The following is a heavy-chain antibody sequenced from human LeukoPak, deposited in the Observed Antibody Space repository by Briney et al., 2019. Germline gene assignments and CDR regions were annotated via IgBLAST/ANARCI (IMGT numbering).Heavy chain of an antibody. J-gene: IGHJ4*02. CDR2: IYYSGST. CDR3: ARHGSGYYYSSFDY. Sequence: PSETLSLTCTVSGGSISSSSYYWSRIRQPPGKGLEWIGSIYYSGSTYYNPSLKSRVTISVDTSKNQFSLKLSSVTAADTAVYYCARHGSGYYYSSFDYWGQGTLVTVSS. CDR1: GGSISSSSYY. V-gene: IGHV4-39*01. D-gene: IGHD3-22*01.